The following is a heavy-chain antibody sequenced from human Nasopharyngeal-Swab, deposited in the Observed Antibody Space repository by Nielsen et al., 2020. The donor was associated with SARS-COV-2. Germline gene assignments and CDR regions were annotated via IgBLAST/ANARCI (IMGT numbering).Heavy chain of an antibody. J-gene: IGHJ5*02. V-gene: IGHV3-21*01. D-gene: IGHD2-2*02. CDR1: GFTFSSYS. CDR2: ISSSSSYI. Sequence: GESLKIFCAASGFTFSSYSMNWVRQAPGKGLEWVSSISSSSSYIYYADSVKGRFTISRDNAKNSLYLQMNSLRADDTAVYYCLGYCSSTSCYTTYNWFDPWGQGTLVTVSS. CDR3: LGYCSSTSCYTTYNWFDP.